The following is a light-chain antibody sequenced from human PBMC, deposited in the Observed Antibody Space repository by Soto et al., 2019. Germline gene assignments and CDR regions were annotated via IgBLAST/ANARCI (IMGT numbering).Light chain of an antibody. V-gene: IGLV2-11*01. CDR3: CSYPGSHTWV. Sequence: QSALTQPRSVSGSPGQSVTISCTGTNSYIGNYNYVSWYQQHPGKAPKVMIYDVSKRPSGVPDRFPGSKSGNTASLTISGLQDEDEADYYCCSYPGSHTWVFGGGTKVTVL. CDR2: DVS. J-gene: IGLJ3*02. CDR1: NSYIGNYNY.